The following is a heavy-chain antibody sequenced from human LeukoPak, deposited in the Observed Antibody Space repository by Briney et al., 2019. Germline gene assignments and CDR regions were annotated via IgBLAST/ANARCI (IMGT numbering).Heavy chain of an antibody. D-gene: IGHD3-3*01. Sequence: PGGSLRLSCAASGFTFSSYGMHWVRQAPGKGLEWVAVISYDGSNKYYADSVKGRFTISRDNSKNTLYLQMNSLRAEDTAIYFCARDPTVITSSRITIFGVVKSPHNWFDPWGQGTLVIVSS. CDR2: ISYDGSNK. CDR1: GFTFSSYG. CDR3: ARDPTVITSSRITIFGVVKSPHNWFDP. J-gene: IGHJ5*02. V-gene: IGHV3-30*03.